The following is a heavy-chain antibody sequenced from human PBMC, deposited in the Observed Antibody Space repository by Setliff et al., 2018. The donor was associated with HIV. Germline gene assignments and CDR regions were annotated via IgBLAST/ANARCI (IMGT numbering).Heavy chain of an antibody. CDR3: AKEWLGEYYYYYYYMDV. J-gene: IGHJ6*03. Sequence: GGSLRLSCAASGFTFSSYAMSWVRQAPGKGLEWVSAISGSGGSTYYADSVKGRFTISRDNSKNTLYLQMNSLRAEDTAVYYCAKEWLGEYYYYYYYMDVWGKGTTVTVSS. D-gene: IGHD6-19*01. CDR1: GFTFSSYA. CDR2: ISGSGGST. V-gene: IGHV3-23*01.